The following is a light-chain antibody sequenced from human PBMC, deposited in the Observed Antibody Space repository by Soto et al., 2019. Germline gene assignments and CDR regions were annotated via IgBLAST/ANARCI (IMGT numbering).Light chain of an antibody. CDR3: QQYNTSPLT. CDR1: QSISPW. J-gene: IGKJ4*01. Sequence: DIQMTQSPATLSASAGDSVTIPCRASQSISPWFAWYQQKPGKAPTLLIYKASSLDGGVPSRFSGSGSGTDFNITISSLQPDDFAIYYCQQYNTSPLTFGGGTTVEIK. CDR2: KAS. V-gene: IGKV1-5*03.